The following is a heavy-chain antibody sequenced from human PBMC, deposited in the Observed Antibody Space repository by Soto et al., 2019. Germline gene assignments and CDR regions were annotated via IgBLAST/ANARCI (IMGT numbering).Heavy chain of an antibody. Sequence: QVQLVQSVAEVKKPGSSVKVSCKASGGTFSSYTISWVRQAPGQGLEWMGRIIPILGIANYAQKFQGRVTITADKSTSTAYMELSSLRSEDTAVYYCARRPRDSNYYMDVWGKGTTVTVSS. D-gene: IGHD4-4*01. J-gene: IGHJ6*03. V-gene: IGHV1-69*02. CDR1: GGTFSSYT. CDR2: IIPILGIA. CDR3: ARRPRDSNYYMDV.